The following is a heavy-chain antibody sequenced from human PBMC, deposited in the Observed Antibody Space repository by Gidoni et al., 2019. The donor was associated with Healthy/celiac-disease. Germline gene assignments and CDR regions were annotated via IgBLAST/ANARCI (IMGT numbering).Heavy chain of an antibody. CDR1: GGTFSSYA. Sequence: QVQLVQSGAEVKKPGSAVKVSCKASGGTFSSYAISWVRHAPGQGLEWMGGITPIFGTANYAQKFQGRVKITADESTSTAYMELSSLRSEDTAVYYCARGPGRIAAPQYYWGQGTLVTVAS. D-gene: IGHD6-6*01. V-gene: IGHV1-69*01. CDR3: ARGPGRIAAPQYY. J-gene: IGHJ4*02. CDR2: ITPIFGTA.